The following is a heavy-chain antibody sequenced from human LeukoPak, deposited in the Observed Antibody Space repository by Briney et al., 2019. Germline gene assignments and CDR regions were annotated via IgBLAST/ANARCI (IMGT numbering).Heavy chain of an antibody. CDR2: TYYRSKWYT. CDR3: VRGQVVVLPVYYYYYLNV. Sequence: SQTLSLTCAISGNSVSSNSAAWNWIRQSPSRGLEWLGRTYYRSKWYTEYAKSVKNRITINPDTSKNQVSLQLNSVTPEDTAVYYCVRGQVVVLPVYYYYYLNVWGKGTTVTVSS. CDR1: GNSVSSNSAA. V-gene: IGHV6-1*01. D-gene: IGHD2-2*01. J-gene: IGHJ6*03.